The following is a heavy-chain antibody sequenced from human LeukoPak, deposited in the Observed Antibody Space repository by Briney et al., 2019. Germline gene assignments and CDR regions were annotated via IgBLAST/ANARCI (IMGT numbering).Heavy chain of an antibody. Sequence: GGSLRLSCAASGFTFSSYGMHWVRQAPGKGLEWVAVISYDGSNKYYADSVKGRFTISRDNSKNTLYLQMNSLRAEDTAVYYCAAGSCSDYWGQGTLVTVSS. J-gene: IGHJ4*02. D-gene: IGHD2-15*01. V-gene: IGHV3-30*03. CDR1: GFTFSSYG. CDR3: AAGSCSDY. CDR2: ISYDGSNK.